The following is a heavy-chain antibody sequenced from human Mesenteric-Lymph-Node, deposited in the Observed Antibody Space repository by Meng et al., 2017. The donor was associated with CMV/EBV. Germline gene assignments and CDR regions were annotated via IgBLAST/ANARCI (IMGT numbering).Heavy chain of an antibody. D-gene: IGHD3-22*01. CDR1: GGSISGSSYY. Sequence: SEPLSLTCTVPGGSISGSSYYWGWIRQPPGKGLEWIGSIYDSGNTYYNPSLKSRVTISVDTSKNQFSLRLTSVTAADTAMYFCARVGDFDSRANYLYHFDYWGQGTLVTVSS. CDR2: IYDSGNT. V-gene: IGHV4-39*07. J-gene: IGHJ4*02. CDR3: ARVGDFDSRANYLYHFDY.